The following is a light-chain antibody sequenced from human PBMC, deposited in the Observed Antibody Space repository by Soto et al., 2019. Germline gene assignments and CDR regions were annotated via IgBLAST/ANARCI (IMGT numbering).Light chain of an antibody. CDR3: CSYAGSSTLDV. CDR1: SSDVGSYNL. V-gene: IGLV2-23*02. Sequence: QSALTQPASVSGSPGQSITISCTGTSSDVGSYNLVSWYQQHPGKAPKLMIYEVSKRPSGVSNRFSGSKSGNTASLTISGLQAEEEADYYCCSYAGSSTLDVFGTGTKLTVL. J-gene: IGLJ1*01. CDR2: EVS.